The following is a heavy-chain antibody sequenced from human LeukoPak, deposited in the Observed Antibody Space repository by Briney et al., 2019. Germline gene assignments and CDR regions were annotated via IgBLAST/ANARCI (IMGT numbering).Heavy chain of an antibody. CDR2: IKQDGSEK. CDR3: ARVKQQLVRLLGRDTTYYYYYYMDV. Sequence: GGSLRLSCAGSGFTFSSYWMSWVRQAPGKGLEWVANIKQDGSEKHYVDSVKGRFTISRDNAKNSLFLQMNSPRAEDTAVYFCARVKQQLVRLLGRDTTYYYYYYMDVWGKGTTVTVSS. V-gene: IGHV3-7*01. J-gene: IGHJ6*03. D-gene: IGHD6-13*01. CDR1: GFTFSSYW.